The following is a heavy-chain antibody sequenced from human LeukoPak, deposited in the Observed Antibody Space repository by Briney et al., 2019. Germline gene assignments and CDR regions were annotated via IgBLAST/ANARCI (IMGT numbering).Heavy chain of an antibody. V-gene: IGHV1-18*01. J-gene: IGHJ3*02. CDR2: ISAYNGNT. D-gene: IGHD2-15*01. CDR3: AREQGFTYCSGGSCYPGDAFDI. Sequence: GASVKVSCKASGYTFTSYGISWVRQAPGQGLEWMGWISAYNGNTNYAQKLQGRVTMTTDTSTSTAYMELRSLRSDDTAVYHCAREQGFTYCSGGSCYPGDAFDIWGQGTMVTVSS. CDR1: GYTFTSYG.